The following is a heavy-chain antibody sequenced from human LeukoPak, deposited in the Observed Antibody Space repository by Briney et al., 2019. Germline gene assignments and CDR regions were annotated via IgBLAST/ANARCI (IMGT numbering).Heavy chain of an antibody. J-gene: IGHJ4*02. CDR1: GFTFSSYW. V-gene: IGHV3-7*01. CDR2: IKQDGSEK. CDR3: ARMAGGDYGDSRMYYFDY. Sequence: HPGGSLRLSCAASGFTFSSYWMSWVRQAPGKGLEWVANIKQDGSEKYYVDSVKGRFTISRDNAKNSLYLQMNSLRAEDTAVYYCARMAGGDYGDSRMYYFDYWGQGTLVTVSS. D-gene: IGHD4-17*01.